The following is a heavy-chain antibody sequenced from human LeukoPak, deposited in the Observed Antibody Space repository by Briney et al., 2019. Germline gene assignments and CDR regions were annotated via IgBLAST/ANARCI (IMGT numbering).Heavy chain of an antibody. J-gene: IGHJ4*02. CDR3: ARDFDMGITPGDDFDF. CDR1: GFTFRNHW. Sequence: GGSLRLSCAASGFTFRNHWMHWVRQAPGEGLVWVSRIKSDGTYTSYADSVKGRFTISRHNAKNTLYLQMNSLRAGDTAVYYCARDFDMGITPGDDFDFWGQGTLVTVSS. D-gene: IGHD3-9*01. CDR2: IKSDGTYT. V-gene: IGHV3-74*01.